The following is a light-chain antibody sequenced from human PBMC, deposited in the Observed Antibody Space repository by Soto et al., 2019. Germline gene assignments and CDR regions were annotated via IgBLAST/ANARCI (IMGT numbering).Light chain of an antibody. V-gene: IGLV2-14*01. J-gene: IGLJ1*01. CDR3: SSYTSSSTLLYV. CDR2: DVS. CDR1: SSDVGGYNY. Sequence: QSVLTQPASVSGSPGQSITISCTGTSSDVGGYNYVSWYQQHPGKAPKLMIYDVSNRPSGVSKRFSGSKSGNTASLTISGLQAEDEADYYCSSYTSSSTLLYVFGTGTKVTVL.